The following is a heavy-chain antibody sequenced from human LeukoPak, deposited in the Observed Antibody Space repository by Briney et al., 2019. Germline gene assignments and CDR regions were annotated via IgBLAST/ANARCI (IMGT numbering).Heavy chain of an antibody. CDR2: IYYSGST. V-gene: IGHV4-30-4*01. D-gene: IGHD3-10*01. J-gene: IGHJ4*02. CDR1: GGSISSGDYY. Sequence: SETLSLTCTVSGGSISSGDYYWSWIRQPPGKGLEWIGYIYYSGSTYYNPSLKSRVTISVDTSKNQFPLKLSSVTAADTAVYYCARGAGSGRATNMDLDYWGQGTLVTVSS. CDR3: ARGAGSGRATNMDLDY.